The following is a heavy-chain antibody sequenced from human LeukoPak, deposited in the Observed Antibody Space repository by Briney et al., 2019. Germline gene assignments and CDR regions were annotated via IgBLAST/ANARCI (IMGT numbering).Heavy chain of an antibody. V-gene: IGHV3-30*03. Sequence: PGRSLRLSCAASGFTFSSYGMHWVRQAPGKGLEWVAVISYDGSNKYYADSVKGRFTISRDNSKNTLYLQMNSLRAEDTAVYYCRSLIAARQDAFDIWGQGTMVTVSS. D-gene: IGHD6-6*01. CDR1: GFTFSSYG. CDR3: RSLIAARQDAFDI. J-gene: IGHJ3*02. CDR2: ISYDGSNK.